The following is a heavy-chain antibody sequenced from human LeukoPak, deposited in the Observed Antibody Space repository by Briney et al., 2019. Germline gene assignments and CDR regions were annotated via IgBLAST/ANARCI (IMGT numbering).Heavy chain of an antibody. CDR3: ARARYSSTYYYGMDV. CDR1: GFTFSSYW. CDR2: IKQDGSEK. J-gene: IGHJ6*02. V-gene: IGHV3-7*01. D-gene: IGHD6-13*01. Sequence: GGSLRLSCAASGFTFSSYWMSWVRQAPGKGLKWVANIKQDGSEKYYVDSVKGRFTISRDNAKNSLYLQMNSLRAEDTAVYYCARARYSSTYYYGMDVWGQGTTVTVSS.